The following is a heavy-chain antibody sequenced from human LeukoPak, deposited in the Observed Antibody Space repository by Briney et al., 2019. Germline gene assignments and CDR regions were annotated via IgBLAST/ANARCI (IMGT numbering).Heavy chain of an antibody. CDR2: ISSSSSYI. Sequence: GGTLSLSCAASGFTFSSYTMNWVRQAPGKGLEWVSFISSSSSYIYYADSVKGRFTISRDNAKNSLYLRMNSLRAEDTAVYYCARVEKQYQLLTYYYYYYMDVWGKGTTVTISS. CDR3: ARVEKQYQLLTYYYYYYMDV. D-gene: IGHD2-2*01. J-gene: IGHJ6*03. CDR1: GFTFSSYT. V-gene: IGHV3-21*04.